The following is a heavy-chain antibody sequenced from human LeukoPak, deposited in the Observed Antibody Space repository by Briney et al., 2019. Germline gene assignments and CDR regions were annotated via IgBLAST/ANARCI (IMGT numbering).Heavy chain of an antibody. CDR3: ARVYYYYGMDV. V-gene: IGHV3-30*03. CDR1: GFTFSSFG. J-gene: IGHJ6*02. Sequence: GGSLRLSCAASGFTFSSFGIHWVRQAPGKGLEWVAVISYDGSNKYYADSVKGRFTISRDNSKNTLYLQMNSLRAEDTAVYYCARVYYYYGMDVWGQGTTVTVSS. CDR2: ISYDGSNK.